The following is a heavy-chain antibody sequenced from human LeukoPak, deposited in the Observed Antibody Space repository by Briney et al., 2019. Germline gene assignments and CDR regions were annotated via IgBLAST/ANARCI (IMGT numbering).Heavy chain of an antibody. V-gene: IGHV1-2*02. CDR3: ARAILERLRVVD. J-gene: IGHJ4*02. CDR1: GYTFTGYY. D-gene: IGHD1-1*01. CDR2: INPNSGGT. Sequence: ASVKVSCRASGYTFTGYYMHWVRQAPGQGLEWMGWINPNSGGTNYAQKFQGRVTMTRDTSISTAYMELSRLRSDDTAVYYYARAILERLRVVDWGQGTLVTVSS.